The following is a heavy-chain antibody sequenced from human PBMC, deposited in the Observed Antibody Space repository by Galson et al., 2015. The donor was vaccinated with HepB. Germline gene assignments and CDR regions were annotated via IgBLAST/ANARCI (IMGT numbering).Heavy chain of an antibody. D-gene: IGHD3-16*01. CDR1: GFSFSYYG. V-gene: IGHV3-33*01. J-gene: IGHJ4*02. CDR2: IHYDGGSK. Sequence: SLRLSCAVSGFSFSYYGMHWVRQAPGKGLEWVAVIHYDGGSKNYADSVKGRFTISRDNSRNTLYLQMNSLRAEDTAVYYCARDPGQFDYVWGSYFDYWGQGNLVTVSP. CDR3: ARDPGQFDYVWGSYFDY.